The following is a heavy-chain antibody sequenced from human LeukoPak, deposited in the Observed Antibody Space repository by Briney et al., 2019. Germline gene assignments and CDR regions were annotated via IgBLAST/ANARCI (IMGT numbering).Heavy chain of an antibody. J-gene: IGHJ6*02. CDR2: IFYSGGT. CDR1: GASTRIYY. D-gene: IGHD2-21*02. Sequence: PETLSLTCTVSGASTRIYYWSWIRQPPGKGLGWIGYIFYSGGTNYNPSLKSRVTISVDTSKNQFSLKMSSMTAADTAVYYCARGYCGGDCYSLGPYYYGMDVWGQGTTVTVSS. CDR3: ARGYCGGDCYSLGPYYYGMDV. V-gene: IGHV4-59*08.